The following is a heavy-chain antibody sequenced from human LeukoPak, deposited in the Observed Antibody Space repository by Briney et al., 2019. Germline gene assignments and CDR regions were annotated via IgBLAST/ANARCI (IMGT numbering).Heavy chain of an antibody. J-gene: IGHJ5*02. V-gene: IGHV4-59*01. CDR2: IYYSGST. CDR1: GGSISSYY. Sequence: SETLSLTCTVSGGSISSYYWSWIRQPPGKGLEWIGCIYYSGSTNYNPSLKSRVTISVDTSKNQFSLKLSSVTAADTAVYYCARLGTIIAAAGNGWFDPWGQGTLVTVSS. D-gene: IGHD6-13*01. CDR3: ARLGTIIAAAGNGWFDP.